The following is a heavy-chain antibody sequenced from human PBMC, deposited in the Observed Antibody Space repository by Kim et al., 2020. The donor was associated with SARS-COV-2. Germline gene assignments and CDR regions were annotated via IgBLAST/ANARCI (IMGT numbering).Heavy chain of an antibody. Sequence: ASVVSCKASGYSFTGYYFHWVRQAPGQGLEWMGWINPKTGDTKSAQKFQGRATMTRDTSVSTAYMELSSLKSDDTAVYYCARAHNYYYYGLDVWGQGTTVTVSS. CDR3: ARAHNYYYYGLDV. V-gene: IGHV1-2*02. J-gene: IGHJ6*02. CDR2: INPKTGDT. CDR1: GYSFTGYY.